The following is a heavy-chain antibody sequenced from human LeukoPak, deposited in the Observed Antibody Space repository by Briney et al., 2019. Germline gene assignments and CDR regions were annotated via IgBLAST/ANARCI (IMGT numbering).Heavy chain of an antibody. Sequence: ASVKVSCKASGYTFTSYGISGVRQAPGQGVGWMGWISAYNGNTNYAQKLQGRVTMTNDTSTSTASMELGSLSSDDTAVYYCARAPPYDYVWGSPIEYYFDYWGQGTLATVSS. CDR2: ISAYNGNT. CDR3: ARAPPYDYVWGSPIEYYFDY. V-gene: IGHV1-18*01. J-gene: IGHJ4*02. D-gene: IGHD3-16*01. CDR1: GYTFTSYG.